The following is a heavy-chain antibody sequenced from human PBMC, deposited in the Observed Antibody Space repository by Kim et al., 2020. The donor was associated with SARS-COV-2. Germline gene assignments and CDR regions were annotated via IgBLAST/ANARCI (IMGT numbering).Heavy chain of an antibody. CDR3: AIPLDLTNS. CDR2: INGDGGAT. CDR1: GFAFSDYR. V-gene: IGHV3-74*01. J-gene: IGHJ4*02. Sequence: GGSLRLSCVGSGFAFSDYRMHWVRQAPGKGPEWVSPINGDGGATGYADFVKGRFTISRDNSKNTLYLQINSLRAEDTAIYYCAIPLDLTNSWGQGILVTV. D-gene: IGHD4-17*01.